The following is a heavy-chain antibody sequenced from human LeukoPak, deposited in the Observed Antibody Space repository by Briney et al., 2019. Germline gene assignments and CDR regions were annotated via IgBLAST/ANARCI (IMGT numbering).Heavy chain of an antibody. CDR2: ISANGDDT. V-gene: IGHV3-23*01. CDR1: GFTFSTTA. Sequence: GGSLRPSCAGSGFTFSTTAMSWVRQAPGKGLEWVSAISANGDDTFYADSVKGRFTVSRDNSKNMLYLQMNSLRADDTAVYYCANHLEYCSSGSCSYFDYWGQGTLVTVSS. D-gene: IGHD2-15*01. J-gene: IGHJ4*02. CDR3: ANHLEYCSSGSCSYFDY.